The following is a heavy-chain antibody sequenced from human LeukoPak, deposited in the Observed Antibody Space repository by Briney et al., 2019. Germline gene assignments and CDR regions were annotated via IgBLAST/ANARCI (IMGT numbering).Heavy chain of an antibody. CDR1: GFPFNLYS. D-gene: IGHD2-2*01. V-gene: IGHV3-30*04. Sequence: GGSLRLSCAASGFPFNLYSIHWVRQAPGEGLEWVALILDDGNNRNYADSVKGRFTVSRDSSKNALFLQMNSLRAEDTAVYYCARGGLGYCSTSTCFLFDFWGQGDLVIASS. CDR2: ILDDGNNR. J-gene: IGHJ4*02. CDR3: ARGGLGYCSTSTCFLFDF.